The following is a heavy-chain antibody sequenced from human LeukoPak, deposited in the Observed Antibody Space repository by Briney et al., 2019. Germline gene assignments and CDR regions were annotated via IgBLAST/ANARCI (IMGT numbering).Heavy chain of an antibody. CDR2: IYYSGST. J-gene: IGHJ4*02. D-gene: IGHD5-18*01. CDR3: AREGGYSYGDAPLHFDY. CDR1: GDSISSSSSY. Sequence: SETLSLTCTVSGDSISSSSSYWGWIRQPPGKGLEWIGSIYYSGSTYYNTSLKSRVTISVDTSKNQFSLKVNSVTAADTAVYYCAREGGYSYGDAPLHFDYWGQGTLVTVSS. V-gene: IGHV4-39*02.